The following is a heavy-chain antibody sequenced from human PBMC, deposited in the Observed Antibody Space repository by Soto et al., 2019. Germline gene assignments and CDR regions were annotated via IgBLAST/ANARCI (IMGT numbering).Heavy chain of an antibody. D-gene: IGHD3-22*01. Sequence: GASLKVSCKVSGYTLTELSTHWVRQAPGKGLEWMGGFDPEDGETIYAQKFQGRVTMTEDTSTDTAYMELSSLRSEDTAVYYCATLFRGGYSRLSSNFDYWGQGTLVTVSS. CDR2: FDPEDGET. J-gene: IGHJ4*02. CDR1: GYTLTELS. V-gene: IGHV1-24*01. CDR3: ATLFRGGYSRLSSNFDY.